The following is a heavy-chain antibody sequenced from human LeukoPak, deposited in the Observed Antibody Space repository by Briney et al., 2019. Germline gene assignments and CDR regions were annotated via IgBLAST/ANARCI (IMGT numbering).Heavy chain of an antibody. CDR2: MSPNSGDT. J-gene: IGHJ4*02. V-gene: IGHV1-8*01. CDR1: GYTFTSYD. D-gene: IGHD6-19*01. Sequence: GASVKVSCTASGYTFTSYDFNWVRQATGQRPEWMGWMSPNSGDTGYAQKFQDRVTMTRNTSISTAYMELSSLRSDDTAVYYCATDLRVSSGWCSREGPKTREFDYWGQGTLVTVSS. CDR3: ATDLRVSSGWCSREGPKTREFDY.